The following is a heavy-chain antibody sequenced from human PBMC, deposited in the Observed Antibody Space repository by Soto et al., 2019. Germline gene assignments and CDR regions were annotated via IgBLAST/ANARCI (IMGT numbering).Heavy chain of an antibody. V-gene: IGHV4-34*01. CDR3: ARGHRYSRYYSYYYGMDV. D-gene: IGHD6-13*01. Sequence: PSETLSLTCAVYGGSFSGYYWSWIRQPPGKGLEWIGEINHSGSTNYNPALKSRVTISVGTSKNQFSLKLSSVTAADTAVYYCARGHRYSRYYSYYYGMDVWGQGTTVTVSS. CDR1: GGSFSGYY. J-gene: IGHJ6*02. CDR2: INHSGST.